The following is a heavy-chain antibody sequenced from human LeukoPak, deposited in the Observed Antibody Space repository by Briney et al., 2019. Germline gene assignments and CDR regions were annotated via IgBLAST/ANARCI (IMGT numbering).Heavy chain of an antibody. CDR1: GFTFSSYS. V-gene: IGHV3-48*04. D-gene: IGHD5-18*01. CDR3: SREGYGYGYLPGEYYYYMDV. CDR2: ISSSRTTI. Sequence: PGGSLRLSCAASGFTFSSYSMNWVRQAPGKGLQWVSYISSSRTTIYYADSVKGRFTISRDNAKNSLYLQMNSLRAEDTAVYYCSREGYGYGYLPGEYYYYMDVWGKGTTVTVSS. J-gene: IGHJ6*03.